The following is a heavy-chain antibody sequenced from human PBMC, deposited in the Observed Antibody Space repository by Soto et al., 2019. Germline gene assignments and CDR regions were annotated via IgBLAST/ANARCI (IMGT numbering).Heavy chain of an antibody. CDR2: IGTAGDT. V-gene: IGHV3-13*01. CDR3: ARYTVTGQFDY. Sequence: GGSLRLSCAASGFTFSSYDMHWVRQATGKGLEWVSAIGTAGDTYYPGSVKGRFTISRENAKNSLYLQMNSLRAGDTAVYHCARYTVTGQFDYWGQGTLVTVSS. J-gene: IGHJ4*02. CDR1: GFTFSSYD. D-gene: IGHD4-4*01.